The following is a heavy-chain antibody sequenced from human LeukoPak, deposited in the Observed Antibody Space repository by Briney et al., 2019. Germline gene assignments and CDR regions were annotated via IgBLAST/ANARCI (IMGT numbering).Heavy chain of an antibody. Sequence: GEALKTSCRGSGYSFTNNWIGWVRPMPGKGVEGMGSTYPGDSNTSYSPSFQGQVTISADKSISSAYLQWSSLKASDTAMYYCVRSPACSSGTCYPNWFDPWGQGTLVTVSS. CDR2: TYPGDSNT. D-gene: IGHD2-15*01. CDR3: VRSPACSSGTCYPNWFDP. V-gene: IGHV5-51*01. CDR1: GYSFTNNW. J-gene: IGHJ5*02.